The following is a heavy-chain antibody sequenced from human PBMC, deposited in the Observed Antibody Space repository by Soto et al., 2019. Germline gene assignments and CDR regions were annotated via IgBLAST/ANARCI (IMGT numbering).Heavy chain of an antibody. Sequence: EVQLLESGGGLVQPGGSLRLSCAASGFTFSSYAMSWVRQAPGKGLEWVSAISGSGGSTYYADPVKGRFTISRDNSKNTLYLQMNSLRAEDTAVYYCAKRPYDFWSGYLNDAFDIWGQGTMVTVSS. CDR1: GFTFSSYA. CDR2: ISGSGGST. V-gene: IGHV3-23*01. D-gene: IGHD3-3*01. J-gene: IGHJ3*02. CDR3: AKRPYDFWSGYLNDAFDI.